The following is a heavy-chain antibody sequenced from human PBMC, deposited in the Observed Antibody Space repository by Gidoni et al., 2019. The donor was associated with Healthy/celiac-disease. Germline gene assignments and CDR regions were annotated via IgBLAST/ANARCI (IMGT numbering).Heavy chain of an antibody. CDR2: IYHSGST. V-gene: IGHV4-4*02. CDR1: GGSICSSNW. CDR3: ARVKGGYCSGGSCYSLDY. J-gene: IGHJ4*02. D-gene: IGHD2-15*01. Sequence: QVQLQESGPGLVKPSGTLSLTCAVSGGSICSSNWGSWVRQPPGKGLEWIGEIYHSGSTNYNPSLKSRVTISVDKSKNQFSLKLSSVTAADTAVYYCARVKGGYCSGGSCYSLDYWGQGTLVTVSS.